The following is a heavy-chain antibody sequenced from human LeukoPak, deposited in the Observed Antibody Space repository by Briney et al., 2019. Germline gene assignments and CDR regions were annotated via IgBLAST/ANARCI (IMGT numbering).Heavy chain of an antibody. V-gene: IGHV3-23*01. CDR3: AKRRHVWELPPSSD. D-gene: IGHD1-26*01. CDR2: ISGSGDST. J-gene: IGHJ4*02. CDR1: GFTFSSCA. Sequence: GGSLRLSCAASGFTFSSCAMSWVRQAPGKGLEWASTISGSGDSTYYADSVKGRFTISRDNSKNTLYLQMNSLRAEDTAVYYCAKRRHVWELPPSSDWGQGTLVTVSS.